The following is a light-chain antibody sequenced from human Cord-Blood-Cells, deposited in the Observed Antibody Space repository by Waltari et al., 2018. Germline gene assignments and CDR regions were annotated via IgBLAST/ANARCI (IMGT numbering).Light chain of an antibody. V-gene: IGKV3-20*01. CDR3: QQYGSSPPIN. Sequence: EIVLTQSPGPLSLSPGERATLSCRASQSVSSSYLAWYQQKPGQAPRPLIYGASSRATGIPDRFSGSGSGTDFTLTISRLEPEDFAVYYCQQYGSSPPINFGQGTRLEIK. CDR1: QSVSSSY. CDR2: GAS. J-gene: IGKJ5*01.